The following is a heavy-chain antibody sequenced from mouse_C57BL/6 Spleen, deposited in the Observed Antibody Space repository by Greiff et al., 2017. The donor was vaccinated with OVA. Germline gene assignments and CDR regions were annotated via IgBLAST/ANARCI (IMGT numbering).Heavy chain of an antibody. CDR3: ARSEIPLYYGSSHWCFDV. V-gene: IGHV2-2*01. CDR1: GFSFTSYG. CDR2: IWSGGST. D-gene: IGHD1-1*01. J-gene: IGHJ1*03. Sequence: QVQLKQSGPGLVQPSQSLSITCTVSGFSFTSYGVHWVRQSPGKGLEWLGVIWSGGSTDYNAAFISRLSISKDNSKSQVFFKMNSLQADDTSIYYCARSEIPLYYGSSHWCFDVWGTGTTVTVSS.